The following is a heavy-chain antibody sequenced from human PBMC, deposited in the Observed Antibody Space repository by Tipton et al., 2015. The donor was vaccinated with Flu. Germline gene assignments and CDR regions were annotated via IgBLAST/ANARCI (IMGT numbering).Heavy chain of an antibody. J-gene: IGHJ4*02. CDR1: GGSVDSTTYY. Sequence: TLSLTCSVSGGSVDSTTYYWGWIRQPPGKGLEWIGSIYYSGSTYYNPSLKSRVTISVDTSKNQFSLKLSSVTAADTAVYYCARLRANYYDSSGYSDYWGQGTLVTVSS. D-gene: IGHD3-22*01. CDR2: IYYSGST. CDR3: ARLRANYYDSSGYSDY. V-gene: IGHV4-39*07.